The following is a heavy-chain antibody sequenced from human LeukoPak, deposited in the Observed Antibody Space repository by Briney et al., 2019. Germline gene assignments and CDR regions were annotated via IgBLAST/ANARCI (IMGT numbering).Heavy chain of an antibody. Sequence: SETLSLTCAVSGGSISSGGNSWSWIRQPPGKGLEWIGYIYHRGSTYYNPSLKSRVTISVDRSKNQFSLKLSSVTAADTAVYYCARSLDYGDYFDSWGQGTLVTVSS. CDR1: GGSISSGGNS. CDR3: ARSLDYGDYFDS. D-gene: IGHD4-17*01. CDR2: IYHRGST. J-gene: IGHJ4*02. V-gene: IGHV4-30-2*01.